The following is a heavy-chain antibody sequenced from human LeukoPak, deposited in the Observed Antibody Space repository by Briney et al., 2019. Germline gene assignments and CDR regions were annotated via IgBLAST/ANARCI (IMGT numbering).Heavy chain of an antibody. CDR1: GFTFSSYA. V-gene: IGHV3-23*01. J-gene: IGHJ4*02. Sequence: PGGSLRLSCAASGFTFSSYAMSWVRQAPGKGLEWVSTVSNSGGSTFYADSVQGRFTISRDNSKDTLYLQMNSLRAEDTAVYYCAKDERFGEFPLGTFDCWGQGTLVTVSS. CDR3: AKDERFGEFPLGTFDC. D-gene: IGHD3-10*01. CDR2: VSNSGGST.